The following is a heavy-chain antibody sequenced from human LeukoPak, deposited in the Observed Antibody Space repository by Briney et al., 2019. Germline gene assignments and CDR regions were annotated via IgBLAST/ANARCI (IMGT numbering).Heavy chain of an antibody. CDR3: AKAPTTVVTPNYYYYYMDV. J-gene: IGHJ6*03. V-gene: IGHV1-18*01. CDR1: RYTFTSYG. CDR2: ISAYNGNT. Sequence: GASVKVSCKASRYTFTSYGISWVRQAPGQGLEWMGWISAYNGNTNYAQKLKGRVTMTTDTSTSTAYMELRSLRSDDTAVYYCAKAPTTVVTPNYYYYYMDVWGKGTTVTVSS. D-gene: IGHD4-23*01.